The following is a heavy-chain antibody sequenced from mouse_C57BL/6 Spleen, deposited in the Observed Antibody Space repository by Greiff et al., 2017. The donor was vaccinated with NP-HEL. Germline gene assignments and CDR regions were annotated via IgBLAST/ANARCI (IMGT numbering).Heavy chain of an antibody. J-gene: IGHJ2*01. V-gene: IGHV5-9*01. CDR3: ARRDYYGSTPFFDY. Sequence: EVQVVESGGGLVKPGGSLKLSCAASGFTFSSYTMSWVRQTPEKRLEWVATISGGGGNTYYPDSVKGRFTISRDNAKNTLYLQMSSLRSEDTALYYWARRDYYGSTPFFDYWGQGTTLTVSS. CDR1: GFTFSSYT. D-gene: IGHD1-1*01. CDR2: ISGGGGNT.